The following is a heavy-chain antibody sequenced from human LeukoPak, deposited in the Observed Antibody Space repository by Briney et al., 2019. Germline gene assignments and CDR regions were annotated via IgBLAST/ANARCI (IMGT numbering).Heavy chain of an antibody. CDR3: AKVIAVAGLLGMGDAFDI. D-gene: IGHD6-19*01. Sequence: PAESLGLSCAASGFTFSSYAMSWVRQAPGEGLEWVSAISGSGGSTYYADSAKGWFTISRDNSKNTLYLQMNSLRAEDNAVYYCAKVIAVAGLLGMGDAFDIWGQGTMVTVSS. V-gene: IGHV3-23*01. J-gene: IGHJ3*02. CDR2: ISGSGGST. CDR1: GFTFSSYA.